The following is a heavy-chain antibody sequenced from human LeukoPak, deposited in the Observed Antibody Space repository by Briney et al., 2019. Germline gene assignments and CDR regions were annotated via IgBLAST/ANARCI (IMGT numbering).Heavy chain of an antibody. CDR1: GYTFTGYY. J-gene: IGHJ4*02. D-gene: IGHD6-19*01. CDR2: INPNSGGT. Sequence: GASVKVSCKASGYTFTGYYMHWVRQAAGQGLEWMGWINPNSGGTNYAQKFQGRVTMTRDTSISTAYMELSRLRSDDTAVYYCARVWSVAGSPPFDYWGQGTLVTVSS. V-gene: IGHV1-2*02. CDR3: ARVWSVAGSPPFDY.